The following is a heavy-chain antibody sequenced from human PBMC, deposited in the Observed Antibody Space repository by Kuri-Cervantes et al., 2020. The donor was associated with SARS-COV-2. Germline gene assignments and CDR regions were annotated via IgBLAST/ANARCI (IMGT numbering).Heavy chain of an antibody. J-gene: IGHJ6*03. V-gene: IGHV3-49*04. CDR2: IRSKAYGGTT. CDR1: GFTFSSYA. CDR3: TRDPRGPALYYYYYMDV. Sequence: GESLKISCSASGFTFSSYAMHWVRQAPGKGLEWVGFIRSKAYGGTTEYAASVKGRFTISRDDSKSIAYLQMNSLKTEDTAVYYCTRDPRGPALYYYYYMDVWGKGTTVTVSS.